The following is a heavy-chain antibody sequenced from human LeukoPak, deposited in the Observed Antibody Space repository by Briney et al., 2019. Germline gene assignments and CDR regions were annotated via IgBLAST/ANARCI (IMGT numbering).Heavy chain of an antibody. D-gene: IGHD3-22*01. CDR1: DYTFTNYG. CDR2: ISGYNGNT. J-gene: IGHJ6*02. CDR3: AREGTPYYYDSSHYYGMDV. V-gene: IGHV1-18*01. Sequence: ASVKVSCKTSDYTFTNYGISWVRQAPGQGLEWMGWISGYNGNTNYAQKLQGRVTMTTDTSTSTAYMELRSLRSDDTAVYYCAREGTPYYYDSSHYYGMDVWGQGTTVTVSS.